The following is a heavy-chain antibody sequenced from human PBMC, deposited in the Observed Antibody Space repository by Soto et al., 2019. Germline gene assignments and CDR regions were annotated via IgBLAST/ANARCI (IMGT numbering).Heavy chain of an antibody. CDR1: GFTFSSYA. J-gene: IGHJ6*03. CDR3: AKGGSLNFYYYYMDV. Sequence: GGSLRLSCAASGFTFSSYAMSWVRQAPGKGLEWVSAISGSGGSTYYADSVKGRFTISRDNSKNTLYLQMNSLGAEDTAVYYCAKGGSLNFYYYYMDVWGKGTTVTVSS. D-gene: IGHD5-12*01. CDR2: ISGSGGST. V-gene: IGHV3-23*01.